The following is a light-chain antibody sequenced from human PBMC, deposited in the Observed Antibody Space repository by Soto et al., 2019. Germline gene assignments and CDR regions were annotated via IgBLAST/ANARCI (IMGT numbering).Light chain of an antibody. CDR2: AVS. CDR3: SSYTRSSFDV. CDR1: SSDVGGYNY. Sequence: QSALTQPASVSGSPGQSITISCTGTSSDVGGYNYVSWYQQHPGKAPKLMIYAVSNRPSGVSNRFSGSKSGNTASLTISGLQAEDEADYYCSSYTRSSFDVFGTGTKVTVL. V-gene: IGLV2-14*01. J-gene: IGLJ1*01.